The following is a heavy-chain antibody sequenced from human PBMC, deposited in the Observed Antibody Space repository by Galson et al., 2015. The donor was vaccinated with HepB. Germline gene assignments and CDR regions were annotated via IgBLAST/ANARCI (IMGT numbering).Heavy chain of an antibody. J-gene: IGHJ4*02. Sequence: SVKVSCKVSGYTLTDLSMHWVRQAPGKGLEWMGGFDPEDGETIYAQKFHGRVTMTEDTSTDTAYMELSSLRSEDTAVYYCTTGPEDDYGDHVGYWGQGTLVAVSS. CDR1: GYTLTDLS. CDR3: TTGPEDDYGDHVGY. CDR2: FDPEDGET. V-gene: IGHV1-24*01. D-gene: IGHD4-17*01.